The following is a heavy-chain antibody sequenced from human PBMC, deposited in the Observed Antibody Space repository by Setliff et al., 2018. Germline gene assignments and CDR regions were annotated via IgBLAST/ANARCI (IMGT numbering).Heavy chain of an antibody. V-gene: IGHV4-34*01. J-gene: IGHJ4*02. Sequence: KTSETLSLTCTFYGGPFSDYYWGWVRQTPGKGLEWIAEINPSGTTNYIPSLKSRLTISVDTSKRQFSLKLNSVTAADTAVYYCRFWSYVYKNDYWAQGTLVTSPQ. D-gene: IGHD3-16*01. CDR1: GGPFSDYY. CDR2: INPSGTT. CDR3: RFWSYVYKNDY.